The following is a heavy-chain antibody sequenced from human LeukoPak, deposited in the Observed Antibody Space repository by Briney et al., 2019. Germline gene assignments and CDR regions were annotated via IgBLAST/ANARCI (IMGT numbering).Heavy chain of an antibody. Sequence: PGGSLRLSCAASGFTFSSYSMNWVRQAPGKGLEWVSSISSSSSYIYYADSVKGRFTIPRDNAKNSLYLQMNSLRAEDTAVYYCARGRYGSGSHFDYWGQGTLVTVSS. CDR1: GFTFSSYS. J-gene: IGHJ4*02. V-gene: IGHV3-21*01. CDR2: ISSSSSYI. CDR3: ARGRYGSGSHFDY. D-gene: IGHD3-10*01.